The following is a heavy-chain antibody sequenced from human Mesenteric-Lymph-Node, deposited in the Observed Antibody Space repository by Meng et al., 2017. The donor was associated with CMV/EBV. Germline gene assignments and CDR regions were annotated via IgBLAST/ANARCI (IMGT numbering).Heavy chain of an antibody. V-gene: IGHV3-23*01. CDR3: AKAPITIFGVPISPFDP. D-gene: IGHD3-3*01. Sequence: GESPKISCAASGFTFSSYAMSWVRQAPGKGLEWVSAISGSGGSTYYADSVKGRFTISRDNSKNTLYLQMNSLRAEDTAVYYCAKAPITIFGVPISPFDPWGQGTLVTVSS. J-gene: IGHJ5*02. CDR2: ISGSGGST. CDR1: GFTFSSYA.